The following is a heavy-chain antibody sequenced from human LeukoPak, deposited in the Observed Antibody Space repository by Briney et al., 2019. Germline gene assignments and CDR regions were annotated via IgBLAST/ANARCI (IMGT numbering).Heavy chain of an antibody. J-gene: IGHJ3*02. CDR3: ASNYYDSSPNAFDI. CDR1: GFTFSSYW. D-gene: IGHD3-22*01. CDR2: INSDGSST. Sequence: GGSLRLSCAASGFTFSSYWMHWVRQAPGKGLVWVSRINSDGSSTSYADSVEGRFTISRDNAKNTPYLQMNSLRAEDTAVYYYASNYYDSSPNAFDIWGQGTMVTVSS. V-gene: IGHV3-74*01.